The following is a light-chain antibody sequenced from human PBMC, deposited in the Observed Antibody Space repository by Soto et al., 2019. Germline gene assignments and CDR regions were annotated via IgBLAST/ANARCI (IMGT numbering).Light chain of an antibody. J-gene: IGLJ3*02. CDR3: CSYAGSYTWV. CDR2: DVS. V-gene: IGLV2-11*01. Sequence: QSALTQPRSVSGSPGQSVTISCTGTSSDVGFYNYVSWYQQHPGKAPKLMICDVSKRPSGVPDRFSGSKSDNTASLTISGLQAEDEADYYCCSYAGSYTWVFGGGTKLTVL. CDR1: SSDVGFYNY.